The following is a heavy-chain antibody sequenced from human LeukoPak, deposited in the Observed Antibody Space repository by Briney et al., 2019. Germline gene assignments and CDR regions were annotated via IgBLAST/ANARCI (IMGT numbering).Heavy chain of an antibody. Sequence: GGSLRLSCAASGFTFSNYGMHWVRQPPGKGLELVAFIRYDGSNKYYTDSVKGRFTISKDNSKNTLYLQTTGLTPEDTAVYYCATNSNYNFDSWGQGIVVTV. CDR1: GFTFSNYG. J-gene: IGHJ4*02. D-gene: IGHD4-11*01. V-gene: IGHV3-30*02. CDR3: ATNSNYNFDS. CDR2: IRYDGSNK.